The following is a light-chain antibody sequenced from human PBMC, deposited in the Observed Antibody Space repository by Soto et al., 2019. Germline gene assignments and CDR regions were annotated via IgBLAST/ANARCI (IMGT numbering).Light chain of an antibody. CDR2: LGS. CDR1: PSLLHDNGFNF. Sequence: EIVMTQSPLSLPVPPGEPASLSGRPGPSLLHDNGFNFLNWYMQKPGQSPQLXSSLGSSRASGVPDRVSGSASGRDFTLLISRVEAEDVAVFYCMQALETPLTFGGGTKVDIK. J-gene: IGKJ4*01. V-gene: IGKV2-28*01. CDR3: MQALETPLT.